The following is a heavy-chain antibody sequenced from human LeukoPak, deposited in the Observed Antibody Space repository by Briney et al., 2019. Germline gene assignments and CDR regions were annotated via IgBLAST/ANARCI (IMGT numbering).Heavy chain of an antibody. CDR1: GSTFSSYS. CDR2: ISSSSSTI. J-gene: IGHJ4*02. D-gene: IGHD2-15*01. Sequence: GGSLRLSCAASGSTFSSYSMNWVRQAPGKGLEWVSYISSSSSTIYYADSVKGRFTISRDNAKNSLYLQMNSLRAEDTAVYYCARDERYCSGGSCFYFDYWGQGTLVTVSS. CDR3: ARDERYCSGGSCFYFDY. V-gene: IGHV3-48*01.